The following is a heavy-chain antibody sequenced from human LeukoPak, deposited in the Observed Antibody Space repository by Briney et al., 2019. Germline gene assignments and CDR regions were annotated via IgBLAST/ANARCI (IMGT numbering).Heavy chain of an antibody. CDR2: IYYSGST. CDR1: DGSISNYY. CDR3: ARGGGIRDYYSMDV. Sequence: PSETLSLTCTVSDGSISNYYWSWIRQPPGKGLEWIGFIYYSGSTNYNPSLKSRVSLSVDTSKNQFSLKLTSVTAADTAVYYCARGGGIRDYYSMDVWGQGTTVTVFS. J-gene: IGHJ6*02. D-gene: IGHD1-14*01. V-gene: IGHV4-59*01.